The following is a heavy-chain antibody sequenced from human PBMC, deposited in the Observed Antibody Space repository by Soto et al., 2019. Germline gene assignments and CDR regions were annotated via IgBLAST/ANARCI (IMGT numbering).Heavy chain of an antibody. D-gene: IGHD3-22*01. J-gene: IGHJ6*02. CDR2: INHSGST. Sequence: ASETLSLTCAGYGGSFSGYYWSWIRQPPGKGLEWIGEINHSGSTNYNPSLKSRVTISVDTSKNQFSLKLSSVTAADTAVYYCARRKYYYDSSGYYINYYYYGMDVWGQGTTVTVSS. CDR3: ARRKYYYDSSGYYINYYYYGMDV. CDR1: GGSFSGYY. V-gene: IGHV4-34*01.